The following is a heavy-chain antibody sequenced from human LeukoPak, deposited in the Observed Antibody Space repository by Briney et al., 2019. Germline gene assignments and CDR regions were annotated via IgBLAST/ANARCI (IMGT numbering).Heavy chain of an antibody. D-gene: IGHD6-19*01. CDR2: IKQDGSEK. Sequence: PGGSLRLSCAASGFTFSSYWMSWVRQAPGKGLEWVANIKQDGSEKYYVDSVKGRFTISRDNAKNSLYLQMNSLRADDTAVYYCARDDLIAVAGTYYYYGMDVWGQGTTVTVSS. CDR1: GFTFSSYW. V-gene: IGHV3-7*01. CDR3: ARDDLIAVAGTYYYYGMDV. J-gene: IGHJ6*02.